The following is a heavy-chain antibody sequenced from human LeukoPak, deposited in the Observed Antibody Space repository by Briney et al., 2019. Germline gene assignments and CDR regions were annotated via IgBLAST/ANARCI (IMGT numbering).Heavy chain of an antibody. Sequence: GASVKVSCKASGGTFSSYAISWVRQAPGQGLEWMGGITPIFGTANYAQKFQGRVTITADKSTSTAYMELSSLRSEDTAVYYCAIGGYSGGFDYWGQGTLVTVSS. CDR2: ITPIFGTA. J-gene: IGHJ4*02. CDR1: GGTFSSYA. D-gene: IGHD5-12*01. V-gene: IGHV1-69*06. CDR3: AIGGYSGGFDY.